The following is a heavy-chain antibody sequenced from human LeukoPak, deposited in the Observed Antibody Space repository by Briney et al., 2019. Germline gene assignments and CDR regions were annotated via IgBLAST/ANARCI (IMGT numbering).Heavy chain of an antibody. CDR3: ARGFSSRRAFDI. J-gene: IGHJ3*02. CDR1: GDSVSNNDAA. D-gene: IGHD6-13*01. CDR2: TYYRSRWYD. Sequence: SQTLSLTCGVSGDSVSNNDAAWAWIRQSPSRGLEWLGRTYYRSRWYDDYAVSVKSRITIKSDTSKNQFSLNLNSVTPEDTAVYYCARGFSSRRAFDIWGQGTMFTATS. V-gene: IGHV6-1*01.